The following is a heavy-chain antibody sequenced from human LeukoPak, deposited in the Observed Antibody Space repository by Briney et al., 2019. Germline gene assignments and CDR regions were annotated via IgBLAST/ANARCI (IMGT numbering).Heavy chain of an antibody. CDR3: ARESSGWYGGDFQH. Sequence: GGSLRLSCAASGFTFGTYWMYGVRQAPGKGPVCVSRINSDGTTTGYVDSVKGRFTISRDNSKNTLYLQMNSLRAEDTAVYYCARESSGWYGGDFQHWGQGTLVTVSS. CDR2: INSDGTTT. D-gene: IGHD6-19*01. V-gene: IGHV3-74*01. J-gene: IGHJ1*01. CDR1: GFTFGTYW.